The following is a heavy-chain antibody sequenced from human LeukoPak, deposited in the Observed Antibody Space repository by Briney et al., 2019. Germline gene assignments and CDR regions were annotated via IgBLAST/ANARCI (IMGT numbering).Heavy chain of an antibody. CDR1: GGSISSYY. CDR2: IYYSGGT. Sequence: PSETLSLTCTVSGGSISSYYWSWIRQPPGKGLEWIGYIYYSGGTNYNPSLKSRVTISVDTSKNQFSLKLSSVTAADTAVYYCARGVREYYFDYWGQGTLVTVSS. D-gene: IGHD3-10*01. CDR3: ARGVREYYFDY. J-gene: IGHJ4*02. V-gene: IGHV4-59*08.